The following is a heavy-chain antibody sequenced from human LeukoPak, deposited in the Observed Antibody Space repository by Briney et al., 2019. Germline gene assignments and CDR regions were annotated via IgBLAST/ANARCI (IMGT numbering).Heavy chain of an antibody. V-gene: IGHV4-4*07. D-gene: IGHD2-15*01. CDR3: ASGTVYCSGGSCYGAWFDP. CDR2: IYTSGST. Sequence: PSETLSLTCTVSGGSISNYYWSWIRQPAGKGLEWIGRIYTSGSTNYNPSLKSRVTISVDTSKNQFSLKLSSVTAADTAVYYCASGTVYCSGGSCYGAWFDPWGQGTLVTVSS. J-gene: IGHJ5*02. CDR1: GGSISNYY.